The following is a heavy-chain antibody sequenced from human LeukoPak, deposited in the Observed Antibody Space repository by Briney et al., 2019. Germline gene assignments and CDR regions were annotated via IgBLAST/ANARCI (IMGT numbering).Heavy chain of an antibody. V-gene: IGHV3-23*01. Sequence: GGSLRLSCAVSGFTFSTYDMGWVRQAPGKGLEWVSSISGSGRTSNYADSVKGRFTISRGNSRHTLYLQMNSLRAEDTAVYHCAKTALTGTTAPAFDIWGQGTMVTVSS. CDR1: GFTFSTYD. J-gene: IGHJ3*02. D-gene: IGHD1-1*01. CDR2: ISGSGRTS. CDR3: AKTALTGTTAPAFDI.